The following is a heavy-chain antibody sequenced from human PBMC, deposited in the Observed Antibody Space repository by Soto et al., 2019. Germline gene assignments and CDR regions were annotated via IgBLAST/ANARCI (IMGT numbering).Heavy chain of an antibody. CDR2: IYYSGST. V-gene: IGHV4-59*01. CDR3: ARSLIVVPAINWFDP. D-gene: IGHD2-2*01. J-gene: IGHJ5*02. Sequence: SETLSLTCTVSGGSISSYYWSWTRQPPGKGLEWIGYIYYSGSTNYNPSLKSRVTISVDTSKNQFSLKLSSVTAADTAVYYCARSLIVVPAINWFDPWGQGTLVTVSS. CDR1: GGSISSYY.